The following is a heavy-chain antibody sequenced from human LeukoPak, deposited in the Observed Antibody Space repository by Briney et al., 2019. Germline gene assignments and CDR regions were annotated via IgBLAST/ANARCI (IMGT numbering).Heavy chain of an antibody. J-gene: IGHJ4*02. Sequence: PSGTLSLTCAVSGGSISSYYWSWIRQPPGKGLEWIGYIYYSGSTNYNPSLKSRVTISVDTSKNQFSLKLSSVTAADTAVYYCARAEQLVSFDYWGQGTLFTVSS. V-gene: IGHV4-59*01. CDR3: ARAEQLVSFDY. D-gene: IGHD6-13*01. CDR1: GGSISSYY. CDR2: IYYSGST.